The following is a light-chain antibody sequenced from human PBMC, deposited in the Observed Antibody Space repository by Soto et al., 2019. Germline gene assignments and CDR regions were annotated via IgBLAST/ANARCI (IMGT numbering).Light chain of an antibody. Sequence: EIVLTQSPGTLSLSPGERATLSCRASQNFGNTFLAWYQQKPGQAPRLLIYGASSRATGIPDRFSGSGSETDFTLTISRLEPEDFAVHYCQQYGSSPYTFGQGTKLEIK. CDR2: GAS. CDR1: QNFGNTF. J-gene: IGKJ2*01. V-gene: IGKV3-20*01. CDR3: QQYGSSPYT.